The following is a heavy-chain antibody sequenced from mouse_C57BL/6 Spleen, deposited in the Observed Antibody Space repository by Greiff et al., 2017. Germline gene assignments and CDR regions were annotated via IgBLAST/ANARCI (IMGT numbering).Heavy chain of an antibody. J-gene: IGHJ2*01. CDR3: VRQGYYGSSYADY. V-gene: IGHV10-1*01. CDR1: GFRFNTYA. CDR2: IRSKSNNDAT. D-gene: IGHD1-1*01. Sequence: EVKLMESGGGLVQPTGSLTLSCAASGFRFNTYAMNWVRQAPGKGLEWVARIRSKSNNDATYYADSVKDRFTISRDDSESMLYLQMNNVKTEDTAMYYCVRQGYYGSSYADYWGQGTTLTVSA.